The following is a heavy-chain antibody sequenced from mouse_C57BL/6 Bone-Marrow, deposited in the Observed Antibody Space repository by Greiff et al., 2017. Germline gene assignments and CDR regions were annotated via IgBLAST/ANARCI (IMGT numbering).Heavy chain of an antibody. Sequence: VKLVASGAELVRPGTSVKMSCKASGYTFTNYWIGWAKQRPGHGLEWIGDIYPGGGYTNYNEKFKGKATLTADKSSSTAYMQFSSLTSEDSAIYYCARWAYGSSPWYFDVWGTGTTVTVSS. CDR3: ARWAYGSSPWYFDV. CDR1: GYTFTNYW. D-gene: IGHD1-1*01. V-gene: IGHV1-63*01. J-gene: IGHJ1*03. CDR2: IYPGGGYT.